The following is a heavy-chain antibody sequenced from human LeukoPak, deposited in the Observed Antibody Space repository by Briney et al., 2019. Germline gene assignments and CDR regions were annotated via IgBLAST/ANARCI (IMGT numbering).Heavy chain of an antibody. CDR2: INHSGST. D-gene: IGHD3-22*01. J-gene: IGHJ3*02. V-gene: IGHV4-34*01. CDR3: ASHQGGSGYYYGRRRLVDAFDI. Sequence: SETLSLTCAVYGGSFSGYYWSWIRQPPGKGLEWIGEINHSGSTNYNPSLKSRVTISVDTSKNQFSLKLSSVTAADTAVYYCASHQGGSGYYYGRRRLVDAFDIWGQGTMVTVSS. CDR1: GGSFSGYY.